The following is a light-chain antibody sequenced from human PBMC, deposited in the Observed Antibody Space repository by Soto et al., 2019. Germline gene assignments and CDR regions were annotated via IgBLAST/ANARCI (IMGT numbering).Light chain of an antibody. J-gene: IGKJ1*01. CDR3: QQYFTSPWT. CDR2: DAS. V-gene: IGKV3-15*01. Sequence: EIVMTQSPATLSVSPGERATLSCRASESVSSKLVWYQQKPGQAPRLLIHDASTRATGIPARFSGSGSGTEFILTISSVESEDFAIYYCQQYFTSPWTFGQGTKVEI. CDR1: ESVSSK.